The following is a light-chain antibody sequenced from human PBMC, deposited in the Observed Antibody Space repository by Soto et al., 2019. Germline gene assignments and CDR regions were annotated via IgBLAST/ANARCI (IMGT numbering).Light chain of an antibody. CDR1: QDINDY. CDR2: GAS. Sequence: QMTQSPSSLSASLGDRVTITCQASQDINDYSNWYQQKPGKAPRLLIYGASFLEVGVPSRFSGSGSGTHFTLTISSLQPEDVATYYCQQYDSLPYTFGQGTRLDIK. V-gene: IGKV1-33*01. J-gene: IGKJ2*01. CDR3: QQYDSLPYT.